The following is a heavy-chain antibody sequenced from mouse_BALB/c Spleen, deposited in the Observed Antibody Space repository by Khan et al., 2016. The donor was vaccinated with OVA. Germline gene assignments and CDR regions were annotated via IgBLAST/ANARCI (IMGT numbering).Heavy chain of an antibody. CDR3: TSCGYWYFDV. Sequence: QIQLVQSGPEVKKPGETVKISCKASGYSFTNYGMNWVRQAPGKGLKWMGWLNTYTGEPTYADDFKGRFAFSLETSASTAYLQINNRKNEDTATYFCTSCGYWYFDVWGAGTTVTVSS. V-gene: IGHV9-3-1*01. CDR2: LNTYTGEP. CDR1: GYSFTNYG. D-gene: IGHD1-1*02. J-gene: IGHJ1*01.